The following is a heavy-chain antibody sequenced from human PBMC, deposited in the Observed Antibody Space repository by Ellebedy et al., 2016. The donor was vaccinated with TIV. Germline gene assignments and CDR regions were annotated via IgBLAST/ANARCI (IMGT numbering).Heavy chain of an antibody. Sequence: PGGSLRLSCAASGFTFSDYWMNWVRHAPGKGLEWVANIKPGGNEKFYVGAVVGRFTISRENANHSLYLQMDSLRAEETAVYYFATDEGIYWGQGTLVTVSS. CDR1: GFTFSDYW. CDR3: ATDEGIY. V-gene: IGHV3-7*03. CDR2: IKPGGNEK. D-gene: IGHD3-10*01. J-gene: IGHJ4*02.